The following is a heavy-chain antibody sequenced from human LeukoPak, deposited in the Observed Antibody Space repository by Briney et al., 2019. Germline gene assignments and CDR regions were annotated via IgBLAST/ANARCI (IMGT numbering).Heavy chain of an antibody. CDR1: GGSFSGYY. CDR3: ARGLLRWITMIVVVYDAFDI. CDR2: INHSGST. Sequence: KASETLSLTCAVYGGSFSGYYWSWIRQPPGKGLGWIGEINHSGSTNYNPSLKSRVTISVDTSKNQFSLKLSSVTAADTDVYYCARGLLRWITMIVVVYDAFDIWGQGTMVTVSS. V-gene: IGHV4-34*01. J-gene: IGHJ3*02. D-gene: IGHD3-22*01.